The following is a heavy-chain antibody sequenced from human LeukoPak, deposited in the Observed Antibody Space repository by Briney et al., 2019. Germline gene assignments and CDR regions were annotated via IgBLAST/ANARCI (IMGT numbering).Heavy chain of an antibody. Sequence: PGGTLRLTCADSGFTFSSYSMNWVRQAPGKGLEWVSSISSSSSYIYYADSVEGRFTISRDNAKNSLYLQMNSLRAEDTAVYYCAREPYYDILTGYYSEAFDIWGQGTMVTVSS. V-gene: IGHV3-21*01. CDR1: GFTFSSYS. J-gene: IGHJ3*02. D-gene: IGHD3-9*01. CDR2: ISSSSSYI. CDR3: AREPYYDILTGYYSEAFDI.